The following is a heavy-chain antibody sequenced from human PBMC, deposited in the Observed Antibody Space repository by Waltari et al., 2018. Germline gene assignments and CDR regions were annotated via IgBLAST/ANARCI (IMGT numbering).Heavy chain of an antibody. CDR1: GFTFSTYW. CDR2: IKQDGSEK. V-gene: IGHV3-7*01. CDR3: ARGLSIRAMTMVVTIDY. D-gene: IGHD4-17*01. Sequence: EVQLVESGGDLVQPGGSLRLSCGASGFTFSTYWMSWARQAPGKGLEWVANIKQDGSEKYYVDSVKGRFTISRDNAKNSLYLQMNSLRDEDTAVYYCARGLSIRAMTMVVTIDYWGQGTLVTVSS. J-gene: IGHJ4*02.